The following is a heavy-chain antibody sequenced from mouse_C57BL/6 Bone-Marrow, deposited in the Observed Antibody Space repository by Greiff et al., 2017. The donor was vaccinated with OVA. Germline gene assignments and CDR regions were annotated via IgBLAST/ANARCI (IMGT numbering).Heavy chain of an antibody. CDR3: ARDARGVYYGSSSWYFDV. J-gene: IGHJ1*03. Sequence: DVMLVESGGGLVQSGRSLRLSCATSGFTFSDFYMEWVRQAPGKGLEWIAASRNKANDYTTEYSASVKGRFIVSRDTSQSILYLQMNALRAEDTAIYYCARDARGVYYGSSSWYFDVWGTGTTVTVSS. D-gene: IGHD1-1*01. CDR1: GFTFSDFY. CDR2: SRNKANDYTT. V-gene: IGHV7-1*01.